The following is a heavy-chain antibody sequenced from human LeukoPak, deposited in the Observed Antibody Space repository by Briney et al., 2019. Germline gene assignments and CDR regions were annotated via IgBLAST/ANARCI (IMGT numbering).Heavy chain of an antibody. CDR3: ARERDTSMVALDS. CDR1: GFTFSSYS. CDR2: ITSNIYT. D-gene: IGHD5-18*01. V-gene: IGHV3-21*06. Sequence: PGESLRLSCAASGFTFSSYSLNWVRQAPGKGLEWVSCITSNIYTYYADSVRGRFTISRDNSQNSVYLVMNSLRAEDTAVYYCARERDTSMVALDSWGQGTLVTVSS. J-gene: IGHJ4*02.